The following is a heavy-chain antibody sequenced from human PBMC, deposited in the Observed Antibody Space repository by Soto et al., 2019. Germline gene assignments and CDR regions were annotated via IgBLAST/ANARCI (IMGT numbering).Heavy chain of an antibody. Sequence: SETLSLTCTVSGGSISTFYWSWIRQPPGKGLEWIGHIYYSGSTNQNPSLNSRVSISVDTSQNQFSLKLSSVTAADSAVYYCARQAGSNSWFVEYWGPGTLVTVSS. CDR2: IYYSGST. V-gene: IGHV4-59*08. CDR1: GGSISTFY. J-gene: IGHJ4*02. D-gene: IGHD6-13*01. CDR3: ARQAGSNSWFVEY.